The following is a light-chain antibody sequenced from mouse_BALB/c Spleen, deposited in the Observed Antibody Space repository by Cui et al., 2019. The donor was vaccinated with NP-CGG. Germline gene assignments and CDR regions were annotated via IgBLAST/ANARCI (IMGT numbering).Light chain of an antibody. Sequence: QAVVTQEAALTTSPGETVTRTCRSSTGVVTTSNYANWVQEQPDHLFTGLIGGTNNRAPGVPARFSGSLIGDKAALTTTGAQTEDEAIYFCALWYSNHWVFGGGTKLTVL. V-gene: IGLV1*01. J-gene: IGLJ1*01. CDR3: ALWYSNHWV. CDR1: TGVVTTSNY. CDR2: GTN.